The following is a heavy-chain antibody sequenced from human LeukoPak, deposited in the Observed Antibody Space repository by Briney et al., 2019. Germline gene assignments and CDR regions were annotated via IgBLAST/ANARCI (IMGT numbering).Heavy chain of an antibody. CDR3: ARDRRGESHYYYGMDV. V-gene: IGHV3-30-3*01. J-gene: IGHJ6*02. Sequence: PGGSLRLSCAASGFTFSSYAMHWVRQAPGKGLEWVAVISYDGSNKYYADSVKDRFTISRDNSKNTLYLQMNSLRAEDTAVYYCARDRRGESHYYYGMDVWGQGTTVTVSS. CDR2: ISYDGSNK. CDR1: GFTFSSYA. D-gene: IGHD4-17*01.